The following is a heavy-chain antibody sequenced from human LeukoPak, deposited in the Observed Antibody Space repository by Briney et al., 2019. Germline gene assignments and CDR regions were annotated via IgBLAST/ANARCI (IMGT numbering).Heavy chain of an antibody. V-gene: IGHV3-21*01. Sequence: PGGSLRLSCAASGFTFSSYSMNWVRQAPGKGLEWVSSISSSSSYIYYADSVKGRFTISRDNAKNSLYLQMNSLRAEDTAVYYCARVSIVVVPAAMEGYYYYMDVWGKGTTVTVSS. D-gene: IGHD2-2*01. CDR1: GFTFSSYS. J-gene: IGHJ6*03. CDR2: ISSSSSYI. CDR3: ARVSIVVVPAAMEGYYYYMDV.